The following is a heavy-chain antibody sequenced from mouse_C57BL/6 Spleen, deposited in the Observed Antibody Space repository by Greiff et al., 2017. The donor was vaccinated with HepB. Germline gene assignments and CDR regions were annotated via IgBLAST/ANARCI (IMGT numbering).Heavy chain of an antibody. CDR1: GYTFTNYW. D-gene: IGHD1-1*01. Sequence: QVQLQQSGAELVRPGTSVKMSCTASGYTFTNYWIGWAKQRPGQGLEWIGDIYPGGGYTNYNEKFKGKATLTADKSSSTAYMQFSSLTSEDSAIYDCARNYGSSPYFDYWGQGTTLTVSS. CDR2: IYPGGGYT. J-gene: IGHJ2*01. V-gene: IGHV1-63*01. CDR3: ARNYGSSPYFDY.